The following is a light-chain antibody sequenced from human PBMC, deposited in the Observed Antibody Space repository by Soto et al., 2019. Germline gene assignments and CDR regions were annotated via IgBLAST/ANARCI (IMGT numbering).Light chain of an antibody. V-gene: IGKV3-15*01. J-gene: IGKJ4*01. CDR3: QQYNNWPPLP. CDR1: QNIRSS. CDR2: DAS. Sequence: EVGMTQTQASLSSSHGERVTLSCRASQNIRSSLAWYQQRPGQAPRLLIYDASTRATGIPPRFSGGGSGTEFTLTISSLQSEDFAVYYCQQYNNWPPLPFGGGTNVDIK.